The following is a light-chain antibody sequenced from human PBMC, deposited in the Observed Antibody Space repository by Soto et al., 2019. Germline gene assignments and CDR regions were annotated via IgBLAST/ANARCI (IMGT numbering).Light chain of an antibody. CDR2: AAS. Sequence: DIQMTQSPSSLSASVGDRVTITCRASQSIASYLNWYQHKPGKAPKLLIYAASTLQSGVPSRFTGSGSGTDFTLTTSSLQPEDFETYYCQQSYSSPETFGKGPPVEL. CDR1: QSIASY. CDR3: QQSYSSPET. V-gene: IGKV1-39*01. J-gene: IGKJ1*01.